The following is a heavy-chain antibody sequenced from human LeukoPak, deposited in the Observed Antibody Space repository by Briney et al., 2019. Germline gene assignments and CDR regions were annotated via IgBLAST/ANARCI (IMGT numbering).Heavy chain of an antibody. CDR1: RGTFSSYA. J-gene: IGHJ4*02. V-gene: IGHV1-18*01. D-gene: IGHD3-10*01. Sequence: GASVKVSCEASRGTFSSYAISWVRQAPGQGLEWMGWISAYNGNTNYAQKLQGRVTMTTDTSTSTAYMELRSLRSDDTAVYYCARHYYGSGSPYYFDYWGQGTLVTVSS. CDR2: ISAYNGNT. CDR3: ARHYYGSGSPYYFDY.